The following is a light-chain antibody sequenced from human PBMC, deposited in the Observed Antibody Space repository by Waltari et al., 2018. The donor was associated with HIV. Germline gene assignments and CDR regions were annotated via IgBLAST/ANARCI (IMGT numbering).Light chain of an antibody. J-gene: IGLJ1*01. V-gene: IGLV8-61*01. CDR3: VLYMIGGSYV. CDR1: SASVPTSFF. CDR2: NTN. Sequence: QTVVTQEPSFSVSPGGTVTLTCGLNSASVPTSFFPSWYQQTPGQAPRTLIYNTNVRSSGVPDRFSGSILGNKAALTITGAQADDESDYYCVLYMIGGSYVFGTGTKVTVL.